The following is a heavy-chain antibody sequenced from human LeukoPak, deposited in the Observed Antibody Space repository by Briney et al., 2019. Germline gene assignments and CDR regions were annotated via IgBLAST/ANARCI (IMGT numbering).Heavy chain of an antibody. Sequence: GESLQISCKGSGYRFTSYWIGWVRPVPGKGLEWMGVIYPGDSDTRYSPSFQGQVTISADKSISTAYLQWSSLKASDTAMYYCARQIQYGSGSYYFVWFDPWGQGTLVTVSS. V-gene: IGHV5-51*01. CDR1: GYRFTSYW. CDR3: ARQIQYGSGSYYFVWFDP. CDR2: IYPGDSDT. D-gene: IGHD3-10*01. J-gene: IGHJ5*02.